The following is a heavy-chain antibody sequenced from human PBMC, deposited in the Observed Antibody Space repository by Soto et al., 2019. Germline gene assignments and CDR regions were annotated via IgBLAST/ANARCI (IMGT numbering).Heavy chain of an antibody. Sequence: SETLSLTCTVSGGSISNYYWSWIRPHPGRGLEWIGHIFYSGSTNYNPALKSRVTISVDTSKSQFSLKLSSVTAADTAVYYCAKDSGYNYGYFRWFDPWGQGTLVTVSS. CDR1: GGSISNYY. D-gene: IGHD5-18*01. CDR2: IFYSGST. J-gene: IGHJ5*02. V-gene: IGHV4-59*01. CDR3: AKDSGYNYGYFRWFDP.